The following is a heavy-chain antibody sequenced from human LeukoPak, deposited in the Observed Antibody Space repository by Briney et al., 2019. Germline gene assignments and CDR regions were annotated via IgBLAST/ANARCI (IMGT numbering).Heavy chain of an antibody. CDR2: IKQDGREK. D-gene: IGHD2-21*01. CDR1: GFTFSNYW. CDR3: VRYSPIDY. Sequence: GGSLRLSCAASGFTFSNYWMTWVRQAPGKGLEWLANIKQDGREKYYVDSVKGRFTISRDNAKNSLYLQMNSLSADDTAVYYCVRYSPIDYWGQGTLVTVSS. V-gene: IGHV3-7*01. J-gene: IGHJ4*02.